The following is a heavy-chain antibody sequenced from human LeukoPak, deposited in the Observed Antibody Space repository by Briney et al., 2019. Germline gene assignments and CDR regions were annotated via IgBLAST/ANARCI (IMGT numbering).Heavy chain of an antibody. CDR2: ISSSSSTI. D-gene: IGHD3-16*01. CDR3: ARERDPGITNAFDI. J-gene: IGHJ3*02. CDR1: GFTFSSYS. Sequence: GGSLRLSCAASGFTFSSYSMNWVRQAPGKGLEWVSYISSSSSTIYYADSVKGRFTISRDNAKSSLYLQMNSLRDEDTAVYYCARERDPGITNAFDIWGQGTMVTVSS. V-gene: IGHV3-48*02.